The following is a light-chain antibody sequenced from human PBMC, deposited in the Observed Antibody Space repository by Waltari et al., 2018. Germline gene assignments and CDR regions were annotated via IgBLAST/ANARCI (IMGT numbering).Light chain of an antibody. Sequence: QSALTQPASVSGSPGQSITISCTGTSSDVGGYNYVSWYQQLPRTAPRVLIYDNNERPSGIPDRFAASKPGTSATLDITGRRTGDEAHYYCGTWDSSLKAGVFGGGTKLTVL. V-gene: IGLV1-51*01. CDR2: DNN. CDR3: GTWDSSLKAGV. CDR1: SSDVGGYNY. J-gene: IGLJ2*01.